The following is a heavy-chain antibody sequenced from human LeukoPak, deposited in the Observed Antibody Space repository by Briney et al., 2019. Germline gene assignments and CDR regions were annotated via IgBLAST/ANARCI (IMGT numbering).Heavy chain of an antibody. Sequence: GGSLRLSCAASGFTFSSYSVNWVRQAPGQGLEWISYISGSGETIYYADSVRGRFTISRDSAKNSLYLQMNSLRADDMAMYYCARLSAYYYGSFFYYYMDVWGKGTTVTVSS. D-gene: IGHD3-10*01. CDR3: ARLSAYYYGSFFYYYMDV. CDR2: ISGSGETI. CDR1: GFTFSSYS. V-gene: IGHV3-48*01. J-gene: IGHJ6*03.